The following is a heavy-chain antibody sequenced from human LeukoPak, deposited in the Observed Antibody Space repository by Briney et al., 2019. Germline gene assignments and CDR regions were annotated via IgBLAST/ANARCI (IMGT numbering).Heavy chain of an antibody. V-gene: IGHV4-39*01. D-gene: IGHD3-10*01. CDR2: IFYTGTT. Sequence: PSETLSLTCSVSGGSISSNRYYWAWIRQPPGKGLEWIGTIFYTGTTDYNPSLNSRVTISIDTSKNQFSLKLGSVTARDSAFYYCAKYGSGTYWGQGTMVTVSS. CDR3: AKYGSGTY. CDR1: GGSISSNRYY. J-gene: IGHJ4*02.